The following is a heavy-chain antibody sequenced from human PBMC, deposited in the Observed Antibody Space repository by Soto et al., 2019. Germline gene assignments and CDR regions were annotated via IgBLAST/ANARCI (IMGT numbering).Heavy chain of an antibody. CDR2: ISSSSSYI. CDR3: ARAREQQLGHWAFDI. Sequence: EVQLVESGGGLVKPGGSLRLSCAASGFTFSSYSMNWVRQAPGKGLEWVSSISSSSSYIYYADSVKGRFTISRDNAKNSLYLQMNSLRAEDTAVYYCARAREQQLGHWAFDIWGQGTMVTVSS. V-gene: IGHV3-21*01. D-gene: IGHD6-13*01. CDR1: GFTFSSYS. J-gene: IGHJ3*02.